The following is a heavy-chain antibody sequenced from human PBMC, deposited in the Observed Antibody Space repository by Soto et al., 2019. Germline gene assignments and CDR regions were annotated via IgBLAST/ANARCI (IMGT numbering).Heavy chain of an antibody. Sequence: SETLSLTCTVSGGSISSGGYYWSWIRQHPGKGLEWIGYIYYSGSTYYNPSLKSRVTISVDTSKNQFSLKLRSVTAADTAVYYCARDSLWFGELLERNYYYYYYMDVWGKGTTVTVSS. CDR2: IYYSGST. V-gene: IGHV4-31*03. D-gene: IGHD3-10*01. CDR1: GGSISSGGYY. CDR3: ARDSLWFGELLERNYYYYYYMDV. J-gene: IGHJ6*03.